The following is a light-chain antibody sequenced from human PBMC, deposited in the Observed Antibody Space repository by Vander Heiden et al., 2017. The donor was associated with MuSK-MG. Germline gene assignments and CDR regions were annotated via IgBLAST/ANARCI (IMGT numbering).Light chain of an antibody. V-gene: IGKV3-20*01. J-gene: IGKJ1*01. Sequence: EMVLTQSPGTLSLSPGERPTLSCRASRSVSSSYLAWYQQKPGQAPRLLIYGASSRATGIPDRFSGSGSGTDFTLTISRLEPEDFAVYYCQQYGSSAWTFGQGTKVEIK. CDR1: RSVSSSY. CDR3: QQYGSSAWT. CDR2: GAS.